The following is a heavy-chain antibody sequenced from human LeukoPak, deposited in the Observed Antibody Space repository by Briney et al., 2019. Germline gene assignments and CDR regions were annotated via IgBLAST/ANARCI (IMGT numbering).Heavy chain of an antibody. V-gene: IGHV3-33*06. Sequence: GGSLRLSCAASGLTLSSYGMHWVRQAPGKGLEWVAVIWYDGSNKYYADSVKGRFTISRDNSKNTLYLQMNSLRAEDAAVYYCAKDPRGSYSRDYYYYMDVWGKGTTVTVSS. CDR1: GLTLSSYG. J-gene: IGHJ6*03. CDR2: IWYDGSNK. D-gene: IGHD1-26*01. CDR3: AKDPRGSYSRDYYYYMDV.